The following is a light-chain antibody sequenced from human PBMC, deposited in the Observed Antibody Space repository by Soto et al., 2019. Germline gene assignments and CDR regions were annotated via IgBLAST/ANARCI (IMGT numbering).Light chain of an antibody. Sequence: EIMLTQSPGTLSLSPGERATLSFRASLRVSSSYLAWYQQKPGQAPSLLIYGTCSRTTGILYRFSGSGSGTDFTLPISRLEAEDVAVYYCQQYGSSSPITFGQGTRLEIK. J-gene: IGKJ5*01. CDR2: GTC. CDR1: LRVSSSY. CDR3: QQYGSSSPIT. V-gene: IGKV3-20*01.